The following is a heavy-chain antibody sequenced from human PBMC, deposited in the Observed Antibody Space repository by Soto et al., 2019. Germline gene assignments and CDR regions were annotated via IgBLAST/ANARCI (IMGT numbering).Heavy chain of an antibody. CDR3: ARGWENYYYYGMDV. J-gene: IGHJ6*02. D-gene: IGHD1-26*01. Sequence: SVTLSLTCTVAGGNISSYYLSWIRQNPGKGLEWIGYIYYSGSTNYNPSLKSRVTISVDTSKNQFSLKLSSVTAADTAVYYCARGWENYYYYGMDVWGQGTTVTVSS. CDR1: GGNISSYY. V-gene: IGHV4-59*08. CDR2: IYYSGST.